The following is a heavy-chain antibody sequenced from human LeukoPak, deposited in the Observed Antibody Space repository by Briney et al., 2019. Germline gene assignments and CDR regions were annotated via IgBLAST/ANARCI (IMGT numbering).Heavy chain of an antibody. J-gene: IGHJ5*02. CDR3: ARVAAAVPDQ. CDR1: GFTFTTYW. Sequence: PGGSLRLSCAASGFTFTTYWMSWVRQAPGKGLEWVANIKQDGSEKYYMDSVKGRSTISRDNAKNSLYLQMSSLRAEDTAVYYCARVAAAVPDQWGQGTLVTVSS. CDR2: IKQDGSEK. V-gene: IGHV3-7*04. D-gene: IGHD6-13*01.